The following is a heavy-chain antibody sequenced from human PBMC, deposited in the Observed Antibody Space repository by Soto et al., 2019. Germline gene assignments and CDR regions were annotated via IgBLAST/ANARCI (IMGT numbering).Heavy chain of an antibody. CDR1: GYTFTSYG. CDR3: VRDGQTAITKGGLVH. CDR2: VSAYNGDT. V-gene: IGHV1-18*01. Sequence: GASVKVSCKASGYTFTSYGLSWVRQAPGQGLEWMGWVSAYNGDTNYAQKLQGRVTVTTDISTSTAYMELRSLRSDDAAVYYCVRDGQTAITKGGLVHWGQGTLVTVSS. D-gene: IGHD4-4*01. J-gene: IGHJ4*02.